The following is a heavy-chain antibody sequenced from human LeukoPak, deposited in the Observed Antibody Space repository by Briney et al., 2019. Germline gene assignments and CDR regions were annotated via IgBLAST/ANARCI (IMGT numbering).Heavy chain of an antibody. Sequence: ASVKVSCKSSGDTFTDYYIHWVRQAPGQGLEWMGWISAYNGNTNYAQKFQGRVAMTTDTSTSTAYMELRSLRFDDTAVYYCARALVDGYKELGYWGQGTLVTVSS. J-gene: IGHJ4*02. CDR1: GDTFTDYY. CDR2: ISAYNGNT. V-gene: IGHV1-18*04. D-gene: IGHD5-24*01. CDR3: ARALVDGYKELGY.